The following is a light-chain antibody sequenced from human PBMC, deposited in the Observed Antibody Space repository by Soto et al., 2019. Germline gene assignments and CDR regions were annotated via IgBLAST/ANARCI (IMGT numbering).Light chain of an antibody. Sequence: DIVLTQSPSSLSLSPGERVTLSCRASDRISNEYVAWYQQRPGQAPRLLIYGASRRALGVPNRFSGSGSGAGLTLAVNSLESEDFAVFFCQQYGGAPRTFGQGTKVEV. CDR3: QQYGGAPRT. V-gene: IGKV3-20*01. CDR1: DRISNEY. CDR2: GAS. J-gene: IGKJ1*01.